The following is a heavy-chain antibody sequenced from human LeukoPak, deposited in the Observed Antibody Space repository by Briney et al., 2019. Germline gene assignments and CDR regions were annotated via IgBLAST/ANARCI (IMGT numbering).Heavy chain of an antibody. Sequence: GASVKVSCKASGYTFTSYGISWVLQAPGQGLEWMGWISAYNGNTNYAQKLQGRVTMTTDTSTSTAYMELRSLRSDDTAVYYCAREYCSSTSCYAAPDYWGQGTLVTVSS. J-gene: IGHJ4*02. CDR3: AREYCSSTSCYAAPDY. CDR1: GYTFTSYG. CDR2: ISAYNGNT. V-gene: IGHV1-18*01. D-gene: IGHD2-2*01.